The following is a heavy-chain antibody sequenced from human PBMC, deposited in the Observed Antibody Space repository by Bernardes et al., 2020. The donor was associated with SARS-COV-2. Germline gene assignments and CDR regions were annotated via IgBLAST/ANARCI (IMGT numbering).Heavy chain of an antibody. V-gene: IGHV4-59*08. Sequence: SETLSLTCTVSGGSIISYFWSWIRQPPGKGLEWIGYIHYSGSTDYNPSPKSRVTITVDTSNNQFPLKLSSVTAADTAVYYCARHNEYSAYDSHFDYWGQGNLVTVSS. CDR2: IHYSGST. J-gene: IGHJ4*02. CDR3: ARHNEYSAYDSHFDY. D-gene: IGHD5-12*01. CDR1: GGSIISYF.